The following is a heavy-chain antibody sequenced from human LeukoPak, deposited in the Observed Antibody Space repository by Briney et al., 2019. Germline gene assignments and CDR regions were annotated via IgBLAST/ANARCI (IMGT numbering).Heavy chain of an antibody. CDR2: IYYSRRT. V-gene: IGHV4-39*01. CDR3: ARHARGGNDITYYFDY. J-gene: IGHJ4*02. Sequence: SETLSLTCTVSGGSITSSSYFWGWVRQPAGKGMEWIGSIYYSRRTYYNASLKSRVTISVDTSNNQFSLKLSSVTAADTAVYYCARHARGGNDITYYFDYWGQGTLVSVSS. D-gene: IGHD3-9*01. CDR1: GGSITSSSYF.